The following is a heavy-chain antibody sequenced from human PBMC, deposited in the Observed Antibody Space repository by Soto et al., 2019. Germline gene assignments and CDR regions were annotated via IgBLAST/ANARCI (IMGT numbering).Heavy chain of an antibody. CDR1: GFTFSSYA. CDR2: MSGDGVST. Sequence: GGSLRLSCAASGFTFSSYAMSWVRQAPGKGLEWVSLMSGDGVSTYYADSVKGRFTISRDNSKNTLYLQMNSLRAEDTAIYYCAKDISSGYYYFDYWGQGTLVTVSS. CDR3: AKDISSGYYYFDY. D-gene: IGHD3-22*01. J-gene: IGHJ4*02. V-gene: IGHV3-23*01.